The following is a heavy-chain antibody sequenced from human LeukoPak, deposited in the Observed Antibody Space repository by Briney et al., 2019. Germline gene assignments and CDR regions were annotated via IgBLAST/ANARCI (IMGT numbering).Heavy chain of an antibody. CDR3: ARDEAGAIAAAGTSWFGP. Sequence: SETLSLTCTVSGGSISSGGYYWSWIRQHPGKGLEWIGYIYYSGSTYYNPSLKSRVTISVDTSKNQFSLKLSSVTAADKAVYYCARDEAGAIAAAGTSWFGPWGQGTLVTVSS. CDR2: IYYSGST. CDR1: GGSISSGGYY. V-gene: IGHV4-31*03. D-gene: IGHD6-13*01. J-gene: IGHJ5*02.